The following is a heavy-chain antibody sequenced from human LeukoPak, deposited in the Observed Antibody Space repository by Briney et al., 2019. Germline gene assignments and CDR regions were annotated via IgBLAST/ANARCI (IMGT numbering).Heavy chain of an antibody. CDR3: AKDFGYDSGTYLEQ. J-gene: IGHJ4*02. Sequence: GRALRLSCAAAGSIFSSYSMHWVRQAPGKGLEWVAVISYDGSKKYYPESVRGRFTISRDNSKNTLFLQMNSLRVEDTAVYYCAKDFGYDSGTYLEQWGQGTLVTASS. CDR2: ISYDGSKK. CDR1: GSIFSSYS. D-gene: IGHD3-10*01. V-gene: IGHV3-30*18.